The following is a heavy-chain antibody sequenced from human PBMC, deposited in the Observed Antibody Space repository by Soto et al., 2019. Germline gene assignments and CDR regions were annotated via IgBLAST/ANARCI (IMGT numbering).Heavy chain of an antibody. CDR1: GLTLSTYA. Sequence: GGSLSLSCAASGLTLSTYAVTCISHAPGKGLEWVSTISGSGGSTYYADSVKGRFTISRDNSKNTLYLQMNSLRAEDTAVYYCAKNVWGITIFGGMDVWGQGTTVTVSS. CDR2: ISGSGGST. J-gene: IGHJ6*02. CDR3: AKNVWGITIFGGMDV. D-gene: IGHD3-9*01. V-gene: IGHV3-23*01.